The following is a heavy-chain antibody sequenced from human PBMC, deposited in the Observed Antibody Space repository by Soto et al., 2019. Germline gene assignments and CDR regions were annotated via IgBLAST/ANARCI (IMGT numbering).Heavy chain of an antibody. CDR2: INPDSGGT. D-gene: IGHD6-13*01. Sequence: ASVNVSCKASGYTFTGYYMHWVRQAPGQGLEWMGWINPDSGGTNYAQKFQGWVTMTRDTSISTAYMELSRLRSDDTAVYYCARTSGSSSSPIDYWGQGTLVTVSS. V-gene: IGHV1-2*04. CDR3: ARTSGSSSSPIDY. J-gene: IGHJ4*02. CDR1: GYTFTGYY.